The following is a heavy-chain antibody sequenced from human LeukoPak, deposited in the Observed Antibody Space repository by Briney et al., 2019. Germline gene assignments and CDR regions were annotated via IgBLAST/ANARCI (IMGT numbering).Heavy chain of an antibody. V-gene: IGHV1-69*06. J-gene: IGHJ4*02. CDR2: IIPIFGTA. CDR3: AGDKNGYYYDSSGYYSFDY. CDR1: GGTFSSYA. Sequence: GASVKVSCKASGGTFSSYAISWVRQAPGQGLEWMGRIIPIFGTANYAQKFQGRVTITADKSTSTAYMELSSLRSEDTAVYYCAGDKNGYYYDSSGYYSFDYWGQGTLVTVSS. D-gene: IGHD3-22*01.